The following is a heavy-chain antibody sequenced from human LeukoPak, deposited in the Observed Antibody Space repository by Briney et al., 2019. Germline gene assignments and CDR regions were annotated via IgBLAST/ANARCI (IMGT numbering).Heavy chain of an antibody. CDR1: GGSISSYY. CDR2: VYFTGST. D-gene: IGHD5-24*01. Sequence: SETLSLTCAVSGGSISSYYWSWIRQPPGKGLEWIGNVYFTGSTKNNPSLTSRVTISIDTSRNQFSLKLSSVTAADTAVYYCARGDGYNYPFDSWGQGTLVTVSS. J-gene: IGHJ4*02. CDR3: ARGDGYNYPFDS. V-gene: IGHV4-59*01.